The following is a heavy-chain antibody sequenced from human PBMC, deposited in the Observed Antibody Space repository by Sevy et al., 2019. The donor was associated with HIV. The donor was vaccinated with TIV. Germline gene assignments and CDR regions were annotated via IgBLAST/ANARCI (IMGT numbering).Heavy chain of an antibody. CDR2: TPTSGIST. CDR1: GFSFDNHA. Sequence: GGSLRLSCAASGFSFDNHAMTWFRQPPGKGLEWVSTTPTSGISTFYANSVKGRFIISRDNSKSTLYLEMNSLRVEDTALYYCARGWPIHLWGQGTLVTVSS. J-gene: IGHJ4*02. V-gene: IGHV3-23*01. D-gene: IGHD3-3*02. CDR3: ARGWPIHL.